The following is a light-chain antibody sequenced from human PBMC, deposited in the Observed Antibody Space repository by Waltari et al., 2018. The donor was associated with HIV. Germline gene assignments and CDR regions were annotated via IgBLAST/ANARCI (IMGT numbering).Light chain of an antibody. CDR3: AAWDDSLKVV. J-gene: IGLJ2*01. CDR2: STR. V-gene: IGLV1-44*01. Sequence: QSVLIQPPSASGTPGQRVTISCSGSSSNIGPKTVNWYQHLPGAAPKLLNYSTRQRPSGVPGRVSGSKSGTSASLAISGLQVEDEADYYCAAWDDSLKVVFGGGTKVTVL. CDR1: SSNIGPKT.